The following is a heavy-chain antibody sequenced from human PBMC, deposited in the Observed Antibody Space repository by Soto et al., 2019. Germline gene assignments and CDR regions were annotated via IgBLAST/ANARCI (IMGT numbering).Heavy chain of an antibody. Sequence: ASVKVSCKASGYTFTSYDINWVRQATGQGLEWMGWMNPNSGNTGYAQKFQGRVTMTRNTSIRTAYMELSSLRSEDTAVYYCARGGGVVIYLYYYYYGMDVWGQGTTVTVSS. CDR1: GYTFTSYD. CDR3: ARGGGVVIYLYYYYYGMDV. V-gene: IGHV1-8*01. D-gene: IGHD3-3*01. CDR2: MNPNSGNT. J-gene: IGHJ6*02.